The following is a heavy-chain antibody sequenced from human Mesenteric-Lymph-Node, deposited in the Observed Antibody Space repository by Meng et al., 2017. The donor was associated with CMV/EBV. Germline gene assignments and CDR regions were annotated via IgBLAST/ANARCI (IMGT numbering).Heavy chain of an antibody. V-gene: IGHV3-7*01. D-gene: IGHD6-19*01. J-gene: IGHJ6*02. CDR1: GFTFSSYW. Sequence: GESLKISCAASGFTFSSYWMSWVRQAPGKGLEWVANIKQDGSEKYYVDSVKGRFTISRDNAKNSLYLQMNSLRAEDTAVYYCVREAVAGLLGDYYYYGMDVWGQGTTVTVSS. CDR3: VREAVAGLLGDYYYYGMDV. CDR2: IKQDGSEK.